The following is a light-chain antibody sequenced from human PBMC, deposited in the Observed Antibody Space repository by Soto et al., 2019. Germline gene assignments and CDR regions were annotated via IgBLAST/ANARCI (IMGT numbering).Light chain of an antibody. CDR3: CSYAGTSTVL. Sequence: QPVLTQPASVSGSPGQSITISCTGTSSDVGTYNLVSWYQQHPGKAPKLMIYEGSKRPSGVSNRFSGSKSDNTASLTISGLQAEDEADYYCCSYAGTSTVLFGGGTKLTVL. CDR2: EGS. V-gene: IGLV2-23*01. J-gene: IGLJ2*01. CDR1: SSDVGTYNL.